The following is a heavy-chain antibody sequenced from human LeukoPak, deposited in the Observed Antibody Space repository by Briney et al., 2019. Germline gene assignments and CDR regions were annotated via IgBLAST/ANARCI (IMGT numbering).Heavy chain of an antibody. Sequence: PSETLSLTCTVSGGSISSGGYYWSWIRQPPGKGLEWIGYIYYSGSTYYNPSLKSRVTISVDASKNQFSLKLSSVTATDTAVYYCARGRRDIVVVPATNWFDPWGQGTLVTVSS. CDR3: ARGRRDIVVVPATNWFDP. D-gene: IGHD2-2*01. V-gene: IGHV4-31*03. CDR2: IYYSGST. CDR1: GGSISSGGYY. J-gene: IGHJ5*02.